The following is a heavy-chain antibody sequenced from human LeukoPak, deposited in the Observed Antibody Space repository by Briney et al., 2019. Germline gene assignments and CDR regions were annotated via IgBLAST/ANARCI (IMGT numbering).Heavy chain of an antibody. V-gene: IGHV3-7*01. D-gene: IGHD1-26*01. J-gene: IGHJ3*02. Sequence: GGSLRLSCAASGFTFSSYWMSWVRQAPGKGLEWVANIKQDGSEKYYVDSVKGRFTISRDNAKNSLYLQMNSLRAEDTAVYYCARDFTILVGATPDAFDIRGQGTMVTVSS. CDR1: GFTFSSYW. CDR2: IKQDGSEK. CDR3: ARDFTILVGATPDAFDI.